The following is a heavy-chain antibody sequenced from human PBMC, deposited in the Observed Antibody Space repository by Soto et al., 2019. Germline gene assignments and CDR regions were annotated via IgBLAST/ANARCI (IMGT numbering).Heavy chain of an antibody. CDR3: ARDSGYCSSTSCYAPANGMDV. CDR1: DESFSSYY. CDR2: IYYSGST. D-gene: IGHD2-2*01. Sequence: PSETLSISGAVCDESFSSYYWSWIRQPPGKGLEWIGYIYYSGSTYYNPSLKSRVTISVDTSKNQFSLKLSSVTAADTAVYYCARDSGYCSSTSCYAPANGMDVWGQGTTVTVS. J-gene: IGHJ6*02. V-gene: IGHV4-59*12.